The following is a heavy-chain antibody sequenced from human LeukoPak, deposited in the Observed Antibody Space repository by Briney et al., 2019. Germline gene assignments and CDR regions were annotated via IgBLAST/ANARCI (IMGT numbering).Heavy chain of an antibody. J-gene: IGHJ4*02. CDR1: GYSFTSYW. D-gene: IGHD3-16*02. V-gene: IGHV5-51*01. CDR3: ARGVYDYVWGSYRYDHFDY. Sequence: GESLKTSCKGSGYSFTSYWIGWVRQMPGKGLEWMGIIYPGDSDTRYSPSFQGQVTISADKSISTAYLQWSSLKASDTAMYYCARGVYDYVWGSYRYDHFDYWGQGTLVTVSS. CDR2: IYPGDSDT.